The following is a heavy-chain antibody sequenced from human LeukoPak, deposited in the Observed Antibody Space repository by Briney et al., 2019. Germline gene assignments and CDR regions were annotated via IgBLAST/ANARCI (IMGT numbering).Heavy chain of an antibody. Sequence: GGALRLSCAASGFTFSGYDMNWVRQAPGKGLEWVSSISGSSSYIYYADSMKGRFTISRDNGKNSLYLQMNSLSAEDTDVYFWARGSSNVAARNNWFDPWGQGTLVTVSS. CDR2: ISGSSSYI. D-gene: IGHD6-6*01. J-gene: IGHJ5*02. CDR3: ARGSSNVAARNNWFDP. V-gene: IGHV3-21*01. CDR1: GFTFSGYD.